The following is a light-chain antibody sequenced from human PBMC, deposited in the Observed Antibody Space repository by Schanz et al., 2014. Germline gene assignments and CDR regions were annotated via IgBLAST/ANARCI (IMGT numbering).Light chain of an antibody. J-gene: IGKJ1*01. CDR1: QSVSSSY. CDR2: GAS. Sequence: EIVLTQSPGILSLSPGERATLSCRASQSVSSSYLAWYQQKPGLAPRLLIYGASSRATGIPDRFSGSGSGTDFTLTISSRQPEDVAIYYCQKYNSAPWTFGQGTKVEIK. CDR3: QKYNSAPWT. V-gene: IGKV3-20*01.